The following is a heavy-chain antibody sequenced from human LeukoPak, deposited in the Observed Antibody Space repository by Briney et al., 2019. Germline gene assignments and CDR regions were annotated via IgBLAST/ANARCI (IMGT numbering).Heavy chain of an antibody. Sequence: GGSLRLSCAASGFTFSSYAMSWVRQAPGKGLEWVSPISGSGGSTYYADSVKGRFTISRDNSKNTLYLQMNSLRAEDTAVYYCAKAPRGYYYDSSGPFDPWGQGTLVTVSS. J-gene: IGHJ5*02. CDR2: ISGSGGST. CDR3: AKAPRGYYYDSSGPFDP. D-gene: IGHD3-22*01. CDR1: GFTFSSYA. V-gene: IGHV3-23*01.